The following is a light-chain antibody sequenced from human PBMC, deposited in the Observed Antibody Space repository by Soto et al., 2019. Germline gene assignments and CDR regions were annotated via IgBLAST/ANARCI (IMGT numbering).Light chain of an antibody. J-gene: IGKJ1*01. Sequence: IRVAQSPATVTVEPGERATVSCRASQSVNSNLAWYQQKPGQAPRLLIYRASTRATGIPSRFSGSGSGTEFTLTISSLKPDDFATYYCQKYNSYSFGQGTKVDIK. V-gene: IGKV3-15*01. CDR1: QSVNSN. CDR3: QKYNSYS. CDR2: RAS.